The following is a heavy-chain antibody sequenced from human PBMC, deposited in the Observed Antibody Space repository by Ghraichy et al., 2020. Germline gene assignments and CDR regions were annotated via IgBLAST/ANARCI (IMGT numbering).Heavy chain of an antibody. V-gene: IGHV4-59*11. Sequence: SETLSLTCTVSGGSINSHYWSWIRQPPGKGLEWIGHIYYSGSTNYNPSLKRPLTISVGTSQDKFSLKLSSVTAADTAVYYCARSEAFDDVNGYLAGDAFHIWGQGTTVTVSA. J-gene: IGHJ3*02. CDR2: IYYSGST. D-gene: IGHD5-18*01. CDR3: ARSEAFDDVNGYLAGDAFHI. CDR1: GGSINSHY.